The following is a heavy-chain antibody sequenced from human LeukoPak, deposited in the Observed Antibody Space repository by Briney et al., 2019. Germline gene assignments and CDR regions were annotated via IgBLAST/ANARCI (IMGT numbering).Heavy chain of an antibody. CDR1: GFTFSDYY. CDR3: ARRSGTYAFDI. J-gene: IGHJ3*02. Sequence: GGSLRLSCAASGFTFSDYYMSWIRQAPGKGLEWVSYISGSSSHTNYADSVKGRFTISRDNAKNSLYLQMNSLRAEDTAVYYCARRSGTYAFDIWGQGAMVTVSS. V-gene: IGHV3-11*03. CDR2: ISGSSSHT. D-gene: IGHD1-26*01.